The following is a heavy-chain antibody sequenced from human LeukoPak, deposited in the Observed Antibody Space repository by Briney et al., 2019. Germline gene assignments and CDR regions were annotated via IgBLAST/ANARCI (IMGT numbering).Heavy chain of an antibody. Sequence: PGGSLRLSCAASGFTFSSYGMHWVRQAPGKGLEWVAVIWYDGSNKYYADSVKGRFTISRDNSKNTLYLQMNSLRAEDTAVYYCAREKYGSGSYKGYWGQGTLVTVSS. CDR3: AREKYGSGSYKGY. V-gene: IGHV3-33*01. CDR2: IWYDGSNK. J-gene: IGHJ4*02. D-gene: IGHD3-10*01. CDR1: GFTFSSYG.